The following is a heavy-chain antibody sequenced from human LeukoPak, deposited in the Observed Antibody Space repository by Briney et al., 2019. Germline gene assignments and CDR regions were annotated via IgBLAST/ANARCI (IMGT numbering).Heavy chain of an antibody. CDR2: INPTTGGT. V-gene: IGHV1-2*02. J-gene: IGHJ4*02. CDR3: ARDDWGEFDF. D-gene: IGHD7-27*01. Sequence: ASVKVSCKASGYTFTGYYMLWVRQAPGQGLEWMGWINPTTGGTNYAQNFHGRVTMTRDTSISTAYMELSRLRSDDTAVYYCARDDWGEFDFWGQGTLVIVSS. CDR1: GYTFTGYY.